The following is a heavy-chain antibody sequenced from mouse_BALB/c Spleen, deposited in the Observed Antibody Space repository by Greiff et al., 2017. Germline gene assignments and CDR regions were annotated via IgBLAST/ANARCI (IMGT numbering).Heavy chain of an antibody. CDR1: GYTFTDYW. Sequence: QVQLQQSGAELVKPGASVKLSCKASGYTFTDYWMHWVKQRPGQGLEWIGAIDTSDSYTSYNQKFKGKATLTVDESSSTAYMQLSSLTSEDSAVYYCARLIKDYFDYWGQGTTLTVSS. CDR3: ARLIKDYFDY. J-gene: IGHJ2*01. CDR2: IDTSDSYT. V-gene: IGHV1-69*02. D-gene: IGHD2-4*01.